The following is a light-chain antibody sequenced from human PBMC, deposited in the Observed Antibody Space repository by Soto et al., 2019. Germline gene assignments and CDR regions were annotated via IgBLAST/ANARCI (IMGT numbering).Light chain of an antibody. CDR3: SSYTVSNTLVV. CDR1: SSDVGGYDY. J-gene: IGLJ3*02. CDR2: AVS. Sequence: QSALTQPASVSGSPGQSITISRTGTSSDVGGYDYVSWYQQHPGKAPKLMIYAVSDRPSGVSGRFSGSKSGNTASLTISGLQAEDEADYYCSSYTVSNTLVVFGGGTKLTVL. V-gene: IGLV2-14*01.